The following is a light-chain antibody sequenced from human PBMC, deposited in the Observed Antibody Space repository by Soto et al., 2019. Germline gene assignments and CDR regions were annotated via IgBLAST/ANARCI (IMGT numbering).Light chain of an antibody. CDR1: QSLQHNNGNTL. CDR2: LAS. V-gene: IGKV2-28*01. J-gene: IGKJ1*01. Sequence: EIVMTQSPLSLTVTPGEPASISCKSSQSLQHNNGNTLLDWYMQKPGQSPQLLIYLASRRAPGAPDRVSGSGSGTDFTLRISTVEADAAEIYYCMQALQTPRTFGQGTKVDIK. CDR3: MQALQTPRT.